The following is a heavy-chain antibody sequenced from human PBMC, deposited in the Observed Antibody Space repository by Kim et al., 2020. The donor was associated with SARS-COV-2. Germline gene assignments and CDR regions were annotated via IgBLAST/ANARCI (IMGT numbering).Heavy chain of an antibody. CDR1: GDSVSSNSAA. D-gene: IGHD1-1*01. Sequence: SQTLSLTCAISGDSVSSNSAAWNWIRQSPSRGLEWLGRTYYRSKWYNDYAVSVKSRITINPDTSKNQFSLQLNSVTPEDTAVYYCARDLYGDWNDVSPAYYYYGMDVWGQGTTVTVSS. J-gene: IGHJ6*02. CDR3: ARDLYGDWNDVSPAYYYYGMDV. CDR2: TYYRSKWYN. V-gene: IGHV6-1*01.